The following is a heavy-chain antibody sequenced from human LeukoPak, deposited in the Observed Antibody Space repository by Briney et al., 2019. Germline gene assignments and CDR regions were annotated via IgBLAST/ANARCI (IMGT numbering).Heavy chain of an antibody. Sequence: PSETLSLTCTVSGGSNSNYYLSWIRQPPEKGLEWIGHISYSGSTNSNPSLKSRVSISMDTSKNQFSLKVTSVTAADTAIFYCARVTSAYAPFDYWGQGALVTVSS. J-gene: IGHJ4*02. CDR1: GGSNSNYY. V-gene: IGHV4-59*01. CDR2: ISYSGST. CDR3: ARVTSAYAPFDY.